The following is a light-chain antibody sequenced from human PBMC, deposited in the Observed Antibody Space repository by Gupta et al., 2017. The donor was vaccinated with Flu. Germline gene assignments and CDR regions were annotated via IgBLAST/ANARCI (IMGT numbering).Light chain of an antibody. J-gene: IGKJ4*01. V-gene: IGKV3-20*01. Sequence: LSLSPGERATLSCRASQSVSSSYLAWYQQKPGQAPRLLIYGASSRATGIPDRFSGSGSGTDFTLTISRLEPEDFAVYYCQQYGSSPSLTFGGGTKVEIK. CDR1: QSVSSSY. CDR2: GAS. CDR3: QQYGSSPSLT.